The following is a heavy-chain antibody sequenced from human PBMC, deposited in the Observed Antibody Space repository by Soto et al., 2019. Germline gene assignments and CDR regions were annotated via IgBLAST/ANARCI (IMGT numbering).Heavy chain of an antibody. D-gene: IGHD2-2*01. CDR1: GFTFSDYA. V-gene: IGHV3-30-3*01. CDR3: ARAPGYQLLRVDY. CDR2: ISYDGSNK. J-gene: IGHJ4*02. Sequence: PGGTLRLSCSACGFTFSDYAMHWVRQAPGKGLEWVAVISYDGSNKYYADSVKGRFTISRDNSKNTLYLQMNSLRAEDTAVYYCARAPGYQLLRVDYWGQGTLVTVSS.